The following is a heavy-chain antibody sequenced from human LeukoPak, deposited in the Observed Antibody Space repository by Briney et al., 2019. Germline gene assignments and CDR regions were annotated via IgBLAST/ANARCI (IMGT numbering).Heavy chain of an antibody. CDR3: ARGGSRHPSPEDY. CDR1: RFTFNSYA. J-gene: IGHJ4*02. CDR2: IGGSNGIT. V-gene: IGHV3-23*01. Sequence: GGSLRLSCAASRFTFNSYAMSWVRQAPGKGLEWVSVIGGSNGITFYVGSVKGRFTISRDNSKDTLYLQMNSLRAEDTAVYYCARGGSRHPSPEDYWGRGTLVTVSS. D-gene: IGHD3-16*01.